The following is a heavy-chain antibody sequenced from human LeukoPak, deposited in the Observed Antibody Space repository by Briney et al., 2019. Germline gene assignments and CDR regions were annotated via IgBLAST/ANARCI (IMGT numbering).Heavy chain of an antibody. V-gene: IGHV1-8*01. Sequence: ASAKDSRKSSGYTYTSYDINEVRQATGQGLEGMGWMHPNSGNTGYAQKFQDRVTMTWNTSISTAYMELSSLRSEDTAVYYCASRQGYYDSSGWDYWGQGPLVTVS. CDR2: MHPNSGNT. D-gene: IGHD3-22*01. CDR1: GYTYTSYD. J-gene: IGHJ4*02. CDR3: ASRQGYYDSSGWDY.